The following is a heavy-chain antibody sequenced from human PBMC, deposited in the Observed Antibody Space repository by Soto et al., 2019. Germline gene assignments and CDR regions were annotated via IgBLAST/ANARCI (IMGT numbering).Heavy chain of an antibody. CDR3: ARAFRSNYYAF. CDR2: IYPDDSDT. CDR1: GFTFTSYW. Sequence: GESLKISCKGSGFTFTSYWIGWVRQVPGKGLEWMGVIYPDDSDTRYSPSFQGRVTISADKSNSTAYLQWSSLEASDTAVYYCARAFRSNYYAFWGQGTLVTVSS. D-gene: IGHD3-3*01. V-gene: IGHV5-51*01. J-gene: IGHJ4*02.